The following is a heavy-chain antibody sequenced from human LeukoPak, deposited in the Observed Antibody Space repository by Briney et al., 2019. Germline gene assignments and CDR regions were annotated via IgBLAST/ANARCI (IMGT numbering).Heavy chain of an antibody. D-gene: IGHD3-16*02. J-gene: IGHJ2*01. CDR1: AGSISAYY. Sequence: SETLSLTCTVSAGSISAYYSTWIRQPPGKGLEWIGYTSDSGSSNYKSSLKSRVSMSVDTSKRQFSLTLTSVTAADTAVYYCARIVRQDGGYLDLWGRGSLGTVSS. CDR2: TSDSGSS. V-gene: IGHV4-59*08. CDR3: ARIVRQDGGYLDL.